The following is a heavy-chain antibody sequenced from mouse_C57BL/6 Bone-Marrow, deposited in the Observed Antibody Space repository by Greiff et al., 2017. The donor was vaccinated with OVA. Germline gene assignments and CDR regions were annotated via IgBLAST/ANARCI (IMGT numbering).Heavy chain of an antibody. CDR3: ARHVGYGYDEGFAY. V-gene: IGHV5-6*01. Sequence: EVKLVESGGDLVKPGGSLKLSCAASGFTFSSYGLSWVRQTPDKRLEWVATISSGGSYTYYPYSVKGRFTISRDNAKNTLYLQMSSLKSEDTAMYYCARHVGYGYDEGFAYWGQGTLVTVSA. J-gene: IGHJ3*01. CDR1: GFTFSSYG. D-gene: IGHD2-2*01. CDR2: ISSGGSYT.